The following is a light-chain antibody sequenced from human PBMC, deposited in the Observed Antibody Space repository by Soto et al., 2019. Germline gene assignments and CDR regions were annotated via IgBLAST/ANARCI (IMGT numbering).Light chain of an antibody. CDR3: QQYGSSPLT. Sequence: EIVMTQSSATLSVSPGERVTLSCRASETIHSNLAWYQQKPGQAPRLLIYRALSRATGVPARFSGSGSETEFTLTITTLQSEDFAVYYCQQYGSSPLTFGGGTKVDIK. V-gene: IGKV3-15*01. J-gene: IGKJ4*01. CDR2: RAL. CDR1: ETIHSN.